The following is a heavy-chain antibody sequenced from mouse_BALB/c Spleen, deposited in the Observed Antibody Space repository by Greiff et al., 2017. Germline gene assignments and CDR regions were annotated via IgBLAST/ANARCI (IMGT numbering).Heavy chain of an antibody. Sequence: DVQLQESGAELVKPGASVKLSCTASGFNIKDTYMHWVKQRPEQGLEWIGRIDPANGNTKYDPKFQGKATITADTSSNTAYLQLSSLTSEDTAVYYCAYSSPFAYWGQGTLVTVSA. D-gene: IGHD2-5*01. CDR1: GFNIKDTY. CDR3: AYSSPFAY. CDR2: IDPANGNT. J-gene: IGHJ3*01. V-gene: IGHV14-3*02.